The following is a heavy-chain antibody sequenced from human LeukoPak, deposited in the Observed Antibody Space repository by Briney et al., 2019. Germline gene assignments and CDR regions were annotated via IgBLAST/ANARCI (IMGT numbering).Heavy chain of an antibody. J-gene: IGHJ3*02. Sequence: PGRSLRLSCAASGFTFSSYAMHWVRQAPGKGLEWVAVISYDGSNKYYADSVKGRFTISRNNSKNTLYLQMNSLRAEDTAVYYCARGAAGSSWYADAFDIWGQGTMVTVSS. CDR3: ARGAAGSSWYADAFDI. CDR2: ISYDGSNK. V-gene: IGHV3-30-3*01. D-gene: IGHD6-13*01. CDR1: GFTFSSYA.